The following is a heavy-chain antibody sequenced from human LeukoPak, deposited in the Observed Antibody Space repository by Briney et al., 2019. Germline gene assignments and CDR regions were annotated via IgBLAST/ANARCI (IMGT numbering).Heavy chain of an antibody. Sequence: ASVKVSCKASGYTFTGCYMHWVRQAPGQGLEWMGWINPNSGGTHYAQKFQDRVTMTRDTSISTAYMELSSLRSGDTALYYCASGSSLDGSSGWPTHYYWGQGALVTVSS. V-gene: IGHV1-2*02. J-gene: IGHJ4*02. CDR2: INPNSGGT. CDR1: GYTFTGCY. CDR3: ASGSSLDGSSGWPTHYY. D-gene: IGHD6-19*01.